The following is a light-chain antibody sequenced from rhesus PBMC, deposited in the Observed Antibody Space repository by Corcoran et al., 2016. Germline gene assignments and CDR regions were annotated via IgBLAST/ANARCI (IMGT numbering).Light chain of an antibody. CDR1: QGITND. V-gene: IGKV1-33*02. Sequence: DIQMTQSPSSLSASVGDRVTITCRASQGITNDLAWYQQKPGETPKSLSYGASSLQSGIPSRFSGSGSGTDFTRTISRLQSENFATYYWQHYYKIPLTFGEGTKVEIK. CDR3: QHYYKIPLT. CDR2: GAS. J-gene: IGKJ4*01.